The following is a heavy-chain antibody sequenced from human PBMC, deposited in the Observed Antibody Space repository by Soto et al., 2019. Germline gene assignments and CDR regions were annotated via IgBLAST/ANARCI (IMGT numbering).Heavy chain of an antibody. Sequence: AGSLRLSCAASGFTFSSYAMSWVRQAPGKGLEWVSAISGSGGSTYYADSVKGRFTISRDNSKNTLYLQMNSLRAEDTAVYYCAKDKDGEEYSYGYWGQGTLVTVSS. CDR2: ISGSGGST. D-gene: IGHD5-18*01. J-gene: IGHJ4*02. V-gene: IGHV3-23*01. CDR3: AKDKDGEEYSYGY. CDR1: GFTFSSYA.